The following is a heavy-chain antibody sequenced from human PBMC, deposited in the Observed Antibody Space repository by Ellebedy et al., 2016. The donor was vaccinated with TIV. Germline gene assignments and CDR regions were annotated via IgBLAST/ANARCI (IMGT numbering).Heavy chain of an antibody. D-gene: IGHD1-26*01. V-gene: IGHV3-7*03. CDR1: GFTFSPNW. J-gene: IGHJ4*02. Sequence: LSLTCAASGFTFSPNWMYWVRQAPGKGLEWVANIKEDGSEEYYVDSVKGRLTISRDNAKNSLYLQMNSLRAEDTAVYYCVRDLHWSYFDWGQGTLVTVSS. CDR3: VRDLHWSYFD. CDR2: IKEDGSEE.